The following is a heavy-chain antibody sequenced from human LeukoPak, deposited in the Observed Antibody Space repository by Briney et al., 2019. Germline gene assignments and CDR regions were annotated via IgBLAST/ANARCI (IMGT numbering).Heavy chain of an antibody. V-gene: IGHV3-7*05. J-gene: IGHJ4*02. CDR2: IKQDGSVK. CDR1: RFTFSSYW. D-gene: IGHD5-12*01. Sequence: GGSLRLSCAASRFTFSSYWMTWVRQAPGKGLEWVANIKQDGSVKYYVGSVKGRFTISRDNTKNSLYLQMNSLRAEDTAVYYCAREGGYGGVFDYWGQGTLVTVSS. CDR3: AREGGYGGVFDY.